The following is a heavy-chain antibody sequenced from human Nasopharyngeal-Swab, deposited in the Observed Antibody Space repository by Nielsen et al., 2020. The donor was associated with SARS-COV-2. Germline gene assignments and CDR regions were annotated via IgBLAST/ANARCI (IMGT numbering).Heavy chain of an antibody. D-gene: IGHD3-22*01. V-gene: IGHV5-10-1*01. CDR3: ARHPYYDSSGYSPLYFDY. J-gene: IGHJ4*02. CDR2: IDPSDSYT. Sequence: VRQMPGKGLEGVGRIDPSDSYTNYSPSFQGHVTISADKSISTAYLQWSSLKASDTAMYYCARHPYYDSSGYSPLYFDYWGQGTLVTVSS.